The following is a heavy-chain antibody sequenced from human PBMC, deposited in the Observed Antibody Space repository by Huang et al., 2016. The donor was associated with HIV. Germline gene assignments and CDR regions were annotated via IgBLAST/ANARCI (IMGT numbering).Heavy chain of an antibody. V-gene: IGHV1-69*01. CDR1: GGTFSSYA. J-gene: IGHJ4*02. CDR3: ARSRGNYYGGAATYDY. CDR2: INPIFGTP. D-gene: IGHD1-26*01. Sequence: QVQLVQSGAEVKKPGSSVKVSCKASGGTFSSYAIGWVRQAPGQGLEWMGGINPIFGTPDYAQKFQGRVTITADESSSTAYMELSSLISEDTAVYYCARSRGNYYGGAATYDYWGQGTLVTVSS.